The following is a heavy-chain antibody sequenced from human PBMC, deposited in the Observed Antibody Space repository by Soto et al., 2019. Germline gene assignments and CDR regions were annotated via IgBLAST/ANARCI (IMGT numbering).Heavy chain of an antibody. D-gene: IGHD2-2*01. Sequence: PGESLKISCKGSGYSFTIYWIGWVRQMPGKGLEWMGIIYPGDSDTRYSPSFQGQVTISADKSISTAYLQWSSLKASDTAMYYCAREWVVPAAQYPHYYYGMDVWGQGTTVTVSS. J-gene: IGHJ6*02. CDR3: AREWVVPAAQYPHYYYGMDV. CDR2: IYPGDSDT. CDR1: GYSFTIYW. V-gene: IGHV5-51*01.